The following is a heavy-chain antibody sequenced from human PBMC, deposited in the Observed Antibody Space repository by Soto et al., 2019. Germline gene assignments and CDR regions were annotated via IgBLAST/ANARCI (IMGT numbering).Heavy chain of an antibody. V-gene: IGHV3-74*01. CDR3: ARDGGTSGFDY. J-gene: IGHJ4*02. Sequence: EVQLVESGGGLVQPGGSLRLSCAASGFSFSSYWMRWVRQAPGKGLVWVSRINSAGSSTSYADSVKGRFTISRDNAKNTLYLQMNSLRAEDTAVYYCARDGGTSGFDYWGQGTLVTVSS. CDR1: GFSFSSYW. D-gene: IGHD1-26*01. CDR2: INSAGSST.